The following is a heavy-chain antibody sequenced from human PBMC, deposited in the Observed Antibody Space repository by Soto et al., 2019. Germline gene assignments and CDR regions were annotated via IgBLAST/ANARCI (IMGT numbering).Heavy chain of an antibody. J-gene: IGHJ6*02. V-gene: IGHV4-59*01. D-gene: IGHD3-10*01. CDR3: ARARITMVRAVIKYNMDV. CDR1: GGSISRYC. Sequence: PPETLSLTWTVSGGSISRYCWSWSRRPPGKGLEWIGYIYNSGGTHSNPSLQSRVTISVDTSKNQFSLKLSSVTAADTGIYYCARARITMVRAVIKYNMDVWGQGTTVTVS. CDR2: IYNSGGT.